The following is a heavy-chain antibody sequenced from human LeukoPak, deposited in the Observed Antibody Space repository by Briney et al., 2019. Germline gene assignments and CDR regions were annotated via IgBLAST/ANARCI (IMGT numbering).Heavy chain of an antibody. J-gene: IGHJ4*02. CDR2: ISDDGDNK. V-gene: IGHV3-30*04. Sequence: GGSLRLSCAASGFTLSSYTMHWVRQAPGKGLEWVAVISDDGDNKYYADSVKGRFTISRDSSKNTLYLQMKSLRAEDTAVYYCARGHSGYDSGLDSWGQGNLVTVSS. CDR3: ARGHSGYDSGLDS. CDR1: GFTLSSYT. D-gene: IGHD5-12*01.